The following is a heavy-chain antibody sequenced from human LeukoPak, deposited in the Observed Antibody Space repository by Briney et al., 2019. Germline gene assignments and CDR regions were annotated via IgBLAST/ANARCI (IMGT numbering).Heavy chain of an antibody. CDR2: IRYDGSNK. Sequence: GGSLRLSCAASGFIFSNYGMHWVRQTPGKGLEWVAFIRYDGSNKYYADSVKGRFTISRDNSKNTLYVQMNSLRAEDTAVYYCARDRWFGESLPAHFDYWGQGTLVTVSS. V-gene: IGHV3-30*02. CDR1: GFIFSNYG. J-gene: IGHJ4*02. D-gene: IGHD3-10*01. CDR3: ARDRWFGESLPAHFDY.